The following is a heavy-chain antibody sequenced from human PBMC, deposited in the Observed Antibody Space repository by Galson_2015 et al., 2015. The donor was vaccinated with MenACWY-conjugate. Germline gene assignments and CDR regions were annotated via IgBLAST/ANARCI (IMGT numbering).Heavy chain of an antibody. Sequence: SLRLSCAASGFTLSSYDMHWVRQSSGKGLEWVSAIHTAGDTYYPGSVEGRFTISRENAKNSLYLQMNSLRAGDTAVYYCARGGDILTGWGRGIDYWGQGTLVTVSS. CDR2: IHTAGDT. D-gene: IGHD3-9*01. J-gene: IGHJ4*02. CDR3: ARGGDILTGWGRGIDY. CDR1: GFTLSSYD. V-gene: IGHV3-13*04.